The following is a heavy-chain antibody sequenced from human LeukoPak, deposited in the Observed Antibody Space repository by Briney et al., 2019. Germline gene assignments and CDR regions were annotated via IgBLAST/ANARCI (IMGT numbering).Heavy chain of an antibody. CDR1: GYTFINYY. Sequence: ASVKVSCKASGYTFINYYIHWVRQAPGQGLEWMGIINPSGGSTTYPQKFQGRVTMTRDMSTSTVYMDLSSLRSEDTAVYYCARGVGNYRYYFDSWGQGTLVTVSS. D-gene: IGHD3-22*01. CDR2: INPSGGST. V-gene: IGHV1-46*01. J-gene: IGHJ4*02. CDR3: ARGVGNYRYYFDS.